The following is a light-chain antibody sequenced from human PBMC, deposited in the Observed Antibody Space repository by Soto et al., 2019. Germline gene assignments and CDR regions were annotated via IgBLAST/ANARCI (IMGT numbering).Light chain of an antibody. Sequence: EIVLTQSPGTLSLSPGERATLSCRASQSVSSSYLAWYQQKPGQAPRHLIYGASSRATVIPDRFSGSGSGTDFPLTISRLEPEAFAVYYCQQYGSSPYTFGQGTKLEIK. CDR3: QQYGSSPYT. J-gene: IGKJ2*01. V-gene: IGKV3-20*01. CDR1: QSVSSSY. CDR2: GAS.